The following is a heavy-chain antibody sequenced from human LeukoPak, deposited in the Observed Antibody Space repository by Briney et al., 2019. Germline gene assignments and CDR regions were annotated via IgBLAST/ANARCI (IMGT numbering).Heavy chain of an antibody. CDR2: INHSGST. CDR1: GGSFSGYY. Sequence: SETLSLTCAVYGGSFSGYYWSWIRQPPGKGLEWIGEINHSGSTNYNPSLKSRVTISVDTSKNQFSLKLSSVTAADTAVYYCARDSAITMAIDYWGQGTLVTVSS. J-gene: IGHJ4*02. V-gene: IGHV4-34*01. CDR3: ARDSAITMAIDY. D-gene: IGHD3-10*01.